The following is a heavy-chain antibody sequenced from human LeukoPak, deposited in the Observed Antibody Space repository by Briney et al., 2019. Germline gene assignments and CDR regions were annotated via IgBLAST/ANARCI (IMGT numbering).Heavy chain of an antibody. CDR2: TSVHNDDT. CDR1: GYTFTSYG. Sequence: GASVKVSCKASGYTFTSYGISWVRQAPGQGLEWMGWTSVHNDDTNYAETLQGRLTMTTDISTSTAYMELTSLRSDDTAVYYCARDWDSRNDYFDPWGQGTLVIVSS. V-gene: IGHV1-18*01. J-gene: IGHJ4*02. D-gene: IGHD1-1*01. CDR3: ARDWDSRNDYFDP.